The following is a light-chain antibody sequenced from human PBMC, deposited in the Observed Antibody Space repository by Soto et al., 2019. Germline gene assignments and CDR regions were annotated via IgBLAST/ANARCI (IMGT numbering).Light chain of an antibody. Sequence: DIQMTQSPSTLSASVGDRVTITCRANQSISTWLAWYQQEPGKAPKLLIYKASHLDSGVPSRFSGSGSGTEFTLTISRLQPDDVATYYCQQFNSYSRTFGQGTKVEIK. J-gene: IGKJ1*01. CDR1: QSISTW. CDR3: QQFNSYSRT. CDR2: KAS. V-gene: IGKV1-5*03.